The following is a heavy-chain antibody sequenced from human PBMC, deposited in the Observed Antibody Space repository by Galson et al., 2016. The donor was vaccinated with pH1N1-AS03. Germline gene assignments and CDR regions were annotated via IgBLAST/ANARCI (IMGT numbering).Heavy chain of an antibody. Sequence: SLRLSCAASGFTFSNFGMHWVRQSPGKGLEWVAVISNSGNDKYYADSGKGRFAISRDNSKSTVYLQRDSLRAEDTAVYYCAKTTFGGVIVSGKMSLDYWGQGTLVTVSS. CDR3: AKTTFGGVIVSGKMSLDY. CDR1: GFTFSNFG. CDR2: ISNSGNDK. J-gene: IGHJ4*02. D-gene: IGHD3-16*02. V-gene: IGHV3-30*18.